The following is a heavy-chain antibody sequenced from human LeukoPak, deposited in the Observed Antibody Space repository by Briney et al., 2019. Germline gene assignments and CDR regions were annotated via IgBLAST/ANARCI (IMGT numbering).Heavy chain of an antibody. D-gene: IGHD1-26*01. CDR1: GYTFTGYF. J-gene: IGHJ4*02. V-gene: IGHV1-2*06. Sequence: GASVKVSCKASGYTFTGYFMHWVRQATGQGLEGMGRINLNSGGTYYAQNFQGRVTMTRDTSISTAYVELSRLTSDDTAVYYCARDLSSTSNWEFDYWGQGTLVTVSS. CDR2: INLNSGGT. CDR3: ARDLSSTSNWEFDY.